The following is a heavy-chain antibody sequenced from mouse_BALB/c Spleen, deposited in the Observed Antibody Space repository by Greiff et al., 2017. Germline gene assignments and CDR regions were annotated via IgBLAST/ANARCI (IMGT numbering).Heavy chain of an antibody. J-gene: IGHJ1*01. CDR3: ARSSSPYWYFDV. V-gene: IGHV1-4*01. CDR2: INPSSGYT. D-gene: IGHD1-1*01. CDR1: GYTFTSYT. Sequence: QVQLQQSGAELARPGASVKMSCKASGYTFTSYTMHWVKQRPGQGLEWIGYINPSSGYTNYNQKFKDKATLTADKSSSTAYMQLSSLTSEDSAVYYCARSSSPYWYFDVWGAGTTVTVSS.